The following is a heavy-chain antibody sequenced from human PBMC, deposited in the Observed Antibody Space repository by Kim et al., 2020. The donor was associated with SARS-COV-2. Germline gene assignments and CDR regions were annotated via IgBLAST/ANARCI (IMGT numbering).Heavy chain of an antibody. Sequence: GGSLRLSCAASGFTFSSYSMNWVRQAPGKGLEWVSSISSSSSYIYYADSVKGRFTISRDNAKNSLYLQMNSLRAEDTAVYYCARDLAPSIVLMVYANFGENAFDIWGQGTMVTVSS. CDR3: ARDLAPSIVLMVYANFGENAFDI. V-gene: IGHV3-21*01. CDR1: GFTFSSYS. D-gene: IGHD2-8*01. J-gene: IGHJ3*02. CDR2: ISSSSSYI.